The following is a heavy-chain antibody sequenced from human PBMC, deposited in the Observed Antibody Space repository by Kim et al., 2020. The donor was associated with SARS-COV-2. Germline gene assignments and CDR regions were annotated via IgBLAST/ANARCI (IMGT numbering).Heavy chain of an antibody. CDR1: GFTFDDYA. V-gene: IGHV3-43*02. CDR2: ISGDGGST. D-gene: IGHD5-12*01. CDR3: AKNVEMATEQPGVDY. J-gene: IGHJ4*02. Sequence: GGSLRLSCAASGFTFDDYAMHWVRQAPGKGLEWVSLISGDGGSTYYADSVKGRFTISRDNSKNSLYLQMNSLRTEDTALYYCAKNVEMATEQPGVDYWGQGTLVTVSS.